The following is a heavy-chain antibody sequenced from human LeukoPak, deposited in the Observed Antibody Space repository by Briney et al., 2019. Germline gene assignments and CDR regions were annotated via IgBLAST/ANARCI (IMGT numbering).Heavy chain of an antibody. J-gene: IGHJ2*01. CDR1: GGSISSDDYY. Sequence: PSETLSLTCTVSGGSISSDDYYWSWIRQPPGKGLEWIGYIYYNGSTYYNPSLKSRVTISVDTSKNQFSLKLTSVTAADTAVYYCARGGKAAVRFDLWGRGTLVTVSS. CDR2: IYYNGST. CDR3: ARGGKAAVRFDL. V-gene: IGHV4-30-4*01. D-gene: IGHD2-15*01.